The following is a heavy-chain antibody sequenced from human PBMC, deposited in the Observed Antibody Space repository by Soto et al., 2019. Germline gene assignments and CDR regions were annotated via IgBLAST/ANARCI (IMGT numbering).Heavy chain of an antibody. Sequence: QVQLVQSGAEVKKPGASVKVSCKASGYTFTGYYMHWVRQAPGQGLEWMGWINPNSGGTNYAQKFQGWVTMTRDTSISTAYMELSRLRSDDTAVYYCAREGHTFYLWERRRDYYGMDVWGQGTTVTVSS. V-gene: IGHV1-2*04. D-gene: IGHD1-26*01. CDR3: AREGHTFYLWERRRDYYGMDV. CDR2: INPNSGGT. CDR1: GYTFTGYY. J-gene: IGHJ6*02.